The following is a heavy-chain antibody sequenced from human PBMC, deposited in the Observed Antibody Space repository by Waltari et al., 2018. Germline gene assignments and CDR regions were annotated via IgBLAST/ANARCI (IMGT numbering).Heavy chain of an antibody. CDR2: ISSSGSTI. CDR3: ARLDHCSGGSCYPPVQDV. Sequence: EVQLVESGGGLVQPGGSLRLSCAASGFTFSSYEMNWVRQAPGKGLEWVSYISSSGSTIYYADSVKGRFTISRDNAKNSLYLQMNSLRAEDTAVYYCARLDHCSGGSCYPPVQDVWGKGTTVTVSS. D-gene: IGHD2-15*01. J-gene: IGHJ6*04. CDR1: GFTFSSYE. V-gene: IGHV3-48*03.